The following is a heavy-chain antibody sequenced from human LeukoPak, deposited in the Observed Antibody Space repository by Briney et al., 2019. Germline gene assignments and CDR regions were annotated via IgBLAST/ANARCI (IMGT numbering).Heavy chain of an antibody. V-gene: IGHV1-2*02. J-gene: IGHJ3*02. D-gene: IGHD3-9*01. Sequence: ASVKVSCKASGYTFTGYYMHWVRQAPGQGLEWMGWINPNSGGTNYAQKFQGRVTMTRDTSISTAYMELSRLRSDDTAVYYCARDLETGYDAFDIWGQGTMVIVSS. CDR2: INPNSGGT. CDR3: ARDLETGYDAFDI. CDR1: GYTFTGYY.